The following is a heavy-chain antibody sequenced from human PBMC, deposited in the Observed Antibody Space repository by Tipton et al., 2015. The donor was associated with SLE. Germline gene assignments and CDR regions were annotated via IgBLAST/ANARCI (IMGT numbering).Heavy chain of an antibody. Sequence: TLSLTCTVSGYSISSGYQWGWIRQPPGKGLEWIGSIYHSGRTYYNPSLKSRVTISVDTSKNQFSLKLSSVTAADTAVYYCARDLGAEGGMDVWGQGTTVTVSS. CDR1: GYSISSGYQ. D-gene: IGHD1-26*01. V-gene: IGHV4-38-2*02. CDR3: ARDLGAEGGMDV. CDR2: IYHSGRT. J-gene: IGHJ6*02.